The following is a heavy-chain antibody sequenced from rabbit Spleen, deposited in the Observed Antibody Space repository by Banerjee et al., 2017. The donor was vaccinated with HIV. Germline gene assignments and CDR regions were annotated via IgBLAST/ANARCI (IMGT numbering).Heavy chain of an antibody. V-gene: IGHV1S45*01. J-gene: IGHJ6*01. CDR3: ARGDRNIAWTFRL. Sequence: QEQLVESGGGLVQPEGSLTLTCTASGFTLSGYWICWVRQAPGKGLEWIACISGDSGNTYYATWAKGRFTISQTSSTTVTLQMTSLTAADTATYFCARGDRNIAWTFRLWGQGTLVTVS. D-gene: IGHD3-1*01. CDR2: ISGDSGNT. CDR1: GFTLSGYW.